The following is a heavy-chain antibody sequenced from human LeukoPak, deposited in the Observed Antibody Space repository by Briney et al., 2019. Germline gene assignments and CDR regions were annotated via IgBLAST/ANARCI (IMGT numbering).Heavy chain of an antibody. CDR3: AKDYRTSQYYFDY. D-gene: IGHD3-16*02. V-gene: IGHV3-30*02. CDR2: IRYDGSNK. CDR1: GFTFSSYG. J-gene: IGHJ4*02. Sequence: GGSLRLSCAASGFTFSSYGMHWVRQAPGKGLEWVAFIRYDGSNKYYADSVKGRFTIFRDNSKNTLYLQMNSLRAEDTAVYYCAKDYRTSQYYFDYWGQGTLVTVSS.